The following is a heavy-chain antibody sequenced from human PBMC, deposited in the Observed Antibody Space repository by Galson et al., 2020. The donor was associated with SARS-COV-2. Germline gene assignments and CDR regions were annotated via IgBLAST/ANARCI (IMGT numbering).Heavy chain of an antibody. J-gene: IGHJ4*02. CDR2: MYSGGST. CDR1: GFTVSTHF. CDR3: AGWAGSGDTTGHLYTLDY. D-gene: IGHD1-26*01. Sequence: GESLKISCAASGFTVSTHFMRWVRQSPGKGLEWVSVMYSGGSTYHTDSVKGRFTISRDSSKNTLYLQMNILRAEDTAVYYCAGWAGSGDTTGHLYTLDYWGQGVLVTVSS. V-gene: IGHV3-66*01.